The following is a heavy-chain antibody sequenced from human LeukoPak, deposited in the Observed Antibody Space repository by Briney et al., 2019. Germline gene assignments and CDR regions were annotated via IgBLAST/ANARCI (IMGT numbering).Heavy chain of an antibody. CDR1: GFTFSSYA. J-gene: IGHJ6*02. CDR2: ISSSSSYI. CDR3: ARASAGGSGMDV. V-gene: IGHV3-21*01. Sequence: PGGSLRLSCAASGFTFSSYAMSWVRQAPGKELEWVPSISSSSSYIYYADSVKGRFTISRDNAKNSLYLQMNSLRAEDTAVYYCARASAGGSGMDVWGQGTTVTVSS. D-gene: IGHD4-23*01.